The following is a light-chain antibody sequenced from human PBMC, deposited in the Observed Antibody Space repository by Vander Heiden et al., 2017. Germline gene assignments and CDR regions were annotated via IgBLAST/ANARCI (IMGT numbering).Light chain of an antibody. V-gene: IGKV3-11*01. CDR1: QSVSSY. CDR3: QQRSNWPHT. J-gene: IGKJ3*01. Sequence: EIVLTQSPATLSLSPGERATLSCRASQSVSSYLAWYQQKPGQAPRLLIYDASNRATGIPARFSGSGSGTDFTLTISSLEPEDFAFYYCQQRSNWPHTFGPGTKVDIK. CDR2: DAS.